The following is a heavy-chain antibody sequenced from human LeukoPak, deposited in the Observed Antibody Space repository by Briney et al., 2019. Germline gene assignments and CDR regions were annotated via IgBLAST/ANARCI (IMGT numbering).Heavy chain of an antibody. CDR2: INHSGST. D-gene: IGHD3-10*01. CDR3: VRGCYITMVRGVPPLDCRFDP. CDR1: GGSFSGYY. V-gene: IGHV4-34*01. Sequence: SETLSLTCAVYGGSFSGYYWSWIRQPPGKGLEWIGEINHSGSTNYNPSLKSRVTISVDTSKNQFSLKLSSVTAADTAVYYCVRGCYITMVRGVPPLDCRFDPWGQGTLVTVSS. J-gene: IGHJ5*02.